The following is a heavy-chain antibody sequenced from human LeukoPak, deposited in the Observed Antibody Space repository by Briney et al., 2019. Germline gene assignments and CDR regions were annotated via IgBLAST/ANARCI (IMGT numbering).Heavy chain of an antibody. V-gene: IGHV3-43D*03. J-gene: IGHJ6*03. D-gene: IGHD3-10*01. CDR2: ISWDGGST. CDR3: AKDIGEHQYYYYMDV. Sequence: GGSLRLSCAASGFTFDDYAMHWVRKAPGKGLEWVSLISWDGGSTYYADSVKSRFTISRDNSKNSLYLQMNSLRAEDTALYYCAKDIGEHQYYYYMDVWGKGTTVTVSS. CDR1: GFTFDDYA.